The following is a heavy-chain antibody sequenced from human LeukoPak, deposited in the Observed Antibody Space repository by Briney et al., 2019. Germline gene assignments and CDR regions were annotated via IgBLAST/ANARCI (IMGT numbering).Heavy chain of an antibody. D-gene: IGHD6-13*01. V-gene: IGHV2-5*01. Sequence: KRSGPTLVNPTQTLTLTCTFSGFSLSTSGVGVGWIRQPPGKALEWLALIYWNDDKRYSPSLKSSLTITKDTSKNQVVLTMTNMDPADTATYYCAHLSQAAASLGYFHHWGQGTLVTVSS. CDR2: IYWNDDK. CDR3: AHLSQAAASLGYFHH. J-gene: IGHJ1*01. CDR1: GFSLSTSGVG.